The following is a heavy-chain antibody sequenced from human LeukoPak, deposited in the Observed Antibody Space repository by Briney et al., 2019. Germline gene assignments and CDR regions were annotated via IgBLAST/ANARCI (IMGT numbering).Heavy chain of an antibody. D-gene: IGHD3-10*01. J-gene: IGHJ5*02. Sequence: PSETLSLTCTVSGGSISSYYWSWIRQPAGKGLEWIGRIYTSGSTYYNPSLKSRVTISVDTSKNQFSLKLSSVTAADTAVYYCARDQIGGHYYGSGSLNWFDPWGQGTLVIVSS. CDR1: GGSISSYY. V-gene: IGHV4-4*07. CDR2: IYTSGST. CDR3: ARDQIGGHYYGSGSLNWFDP.